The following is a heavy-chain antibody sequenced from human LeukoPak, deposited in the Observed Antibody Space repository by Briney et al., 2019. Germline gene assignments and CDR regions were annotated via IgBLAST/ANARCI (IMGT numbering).Heavy chain of an antibody. CDR3: AREKAFDY. V-gene: IGHV3-21*01. Sequence: GGSLRLSCAASGFTFSTYAMSWVRQAPGKGLEWVSSISSSSSYIYYADSVKGRFTISRDNAKNSLYLQMNSLRAEDTAVYYCAREKAFDYWGQGTLVTVSS. CDR1: GFTFSTYA. J-gene: IGHJ4*02. CDR2: ISSSSSYI.